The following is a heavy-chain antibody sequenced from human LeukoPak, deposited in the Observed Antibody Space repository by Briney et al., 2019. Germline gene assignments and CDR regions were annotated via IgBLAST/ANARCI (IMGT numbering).Heavy chain of an antibody. V-gene: IGHV1-69*05. Sequence: SVKVSCKASGGTFSSYAISWVRQAPGQGLEWMGGIIPIFGTANYAQKFQGRVTITTNESTSTAYMELSSLRSEDTAVYYCARVDCSTSCYRSWFDPWGQGTLVTVSS. J-gene: IGHJ5*02. D-gene: IGHD2-2*01. CDR3: ARVDCSTSCYRSWFDP. CDR1: GGTFSSYA. CDR2: IIPIFGTA.